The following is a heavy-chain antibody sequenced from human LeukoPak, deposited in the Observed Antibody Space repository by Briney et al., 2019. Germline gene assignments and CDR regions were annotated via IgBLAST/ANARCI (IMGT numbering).Heavy chain of an antibody. Sequence: GRSLRLSCAASGLTFDDYAMHWVRQAPGKGLEWVSGISWNSGSIGYADSVKGRFTISRDNAKNSLYLQMNSLRAEDTALYYCAKDRFSSGWSPFDYWGQGTLVTVSS. CDR2: ISWNSGSI. V-gene: IGHV3-9*01. CDR3: AKDRFSSGWSPFDY. D-gene: IGHD6-19*01. J-gene: IGHJ4*02. CDR1: GLTFDDYA.